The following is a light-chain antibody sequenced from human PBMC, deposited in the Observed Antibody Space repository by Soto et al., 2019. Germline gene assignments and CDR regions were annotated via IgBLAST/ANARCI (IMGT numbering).Light chain of an antibody. J-gene: IGKJ1*01. CDR1: QRVSNH. V-gene: IGKV3-15*01. Sequence: ETVMTQSPVTLSVSPGDTATLSCRASQRVSNHFAWYQQKPGQAPRLLIYAASTRAAGVPVRFSGSGSETEFTLTIRSLQSEDFAVYYCQQRSDWPWTFGQGTRWIS. CDR2: AAS. CDR3: QQRSDWPWT.